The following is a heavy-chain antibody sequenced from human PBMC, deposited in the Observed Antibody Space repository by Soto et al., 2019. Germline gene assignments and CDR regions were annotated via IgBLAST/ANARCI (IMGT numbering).Heavy chain of an antibody. D-gene: IGHD6-13*01. V-gene: IGHV4-59*01. CDR2: IYYSGST. CDR3: ARGLAAAGTWSVDY. J-gene: IGHJ4*02. CDR1: GGSISSYY. Sequence: SETLSLTCTVSGGSISSYYWSWIRQPPGKGLEWIGYIYYSGSTNYNPSLKSRVTISVDTSKNQFSLKLSSVTAADTAVYYCARGLAAAGTWSVDYWGQGTLVTVSS.